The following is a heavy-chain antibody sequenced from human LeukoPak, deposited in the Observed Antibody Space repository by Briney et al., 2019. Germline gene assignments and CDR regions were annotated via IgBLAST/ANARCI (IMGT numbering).Heavy chain of an antibody. Sequence: ASVKVSCKASGYTFTGYYMHWVRQAPGQGLEWMGWINPNSGGTNYAQKFQGRVTMTRDTSISTAYMELSRLRSDDTAVYYCASGLWVTAIEEGPIGNNDFWGQGTLVTVSS. CDR2: INPNSGGT. CDR3: ASGLWVTAIEEGPIGNNDF. D-gene: IGHD2-21*02. V-gene: IGHV1-2*02. J-gene: IGHJ4*02. CDR1: GYTFTGYY.